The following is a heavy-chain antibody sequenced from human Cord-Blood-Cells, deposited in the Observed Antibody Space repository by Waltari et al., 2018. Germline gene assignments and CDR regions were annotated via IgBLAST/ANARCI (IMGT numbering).Heavy chain of an antibody. J-gene: IGHJ4*02. D-gene: IGHD6-13*01. Sequence: QVQLQESGPGLVKPSETLSLTCTVSGGSISSYYWSWIRQPAGKGLEWIGRIYTRGSTNDTPSRKGRVTMSVDTSKNQFSLKLSAVTAADTAVYYCARVQGSSSWCDYWGQGTLVTVSS. V-gene: IGHV4-4*07. CDR3: ARVQGSSSWCDY. CDR2: IYTRGST. CDR1: GGSISSYY.